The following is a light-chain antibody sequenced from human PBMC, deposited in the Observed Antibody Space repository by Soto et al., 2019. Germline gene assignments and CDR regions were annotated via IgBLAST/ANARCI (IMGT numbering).Light chain of an antibody. Sequence: EIVITQSPDTLSVSPGERATLSCRASQSLSGNLAWYQHKPGQAPRLLIYGASTRATGIPATFSGSGSGTEFTLTISSLQSEDFAVYYCQQYSNWPYTFGQGTKLEIK. CDR1: QSLSGN. CDR2: GAS. CDR3: QQYSNWPYT. J-gene: IGKJ2*01. V-gene: IGKV3-15*01.